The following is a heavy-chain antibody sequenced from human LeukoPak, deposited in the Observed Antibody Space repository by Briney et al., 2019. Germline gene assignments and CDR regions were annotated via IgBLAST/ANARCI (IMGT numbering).Heavy chain of an antibody. D-gene: IGHD1-26*01. Sequence: ASVKVSCKVSGYTLTELSMHWVRQAPGKGLEWMGGFDPEDGETIYAQKFQGRVTMTEDTSTDTAYMELSSLRSEDTAVYYCATVVLVVGATDNRFDPWGQGTLVTVSS. CDR3: ATVVLVVGATDNRFDP. J-gene: IGHJ5*02. CDR2: FDPEDGET. V-gene: IGHV1-24*01. CDR1: GYTLTELS.